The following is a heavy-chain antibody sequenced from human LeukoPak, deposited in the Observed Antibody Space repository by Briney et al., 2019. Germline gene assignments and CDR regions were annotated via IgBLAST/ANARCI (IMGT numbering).Heavy chain of an antibody. CDR3: ARDRIVVVPAARVYYYYGMDV. J-gene: IGHJ6*04. V-gene: IGHV3-48*03. CDR1: GFTFSSYE. Sequence: GGSLRLSCAASGFTFSSYEMNWVRQAPGKGPEWVSYISSSGSTIYYADSVKGRFTISRDNAKNSLYLQMNSLRAEDTAVYYCARDRIVVVPAARVYYYYGMDVWGKGTTVTVSS. CDR2: ISSSGSTI. D-gene: IGHD2-2*01.